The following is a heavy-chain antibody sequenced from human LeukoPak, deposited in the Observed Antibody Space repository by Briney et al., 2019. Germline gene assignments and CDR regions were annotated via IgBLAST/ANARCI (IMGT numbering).Heavy chain of an antibody. Sequence: GASVKVSCKASGYIFTSYYMYWVRQAPGQGLEWMGWIYPYTGGTDSAQKFQGRITMTRDTSISTAYMELSRLRSDDTAVYYCARYYGEAPPYWGHGTLVIASS. V-gene: IGHV1-2*02. CDR2: IYPYTGGT. CDR1: GYIFTSYY. D-gene: IGHD4-17*01. J-gene: IGHJ4*01. CDR3: ARYYGEAPPY.